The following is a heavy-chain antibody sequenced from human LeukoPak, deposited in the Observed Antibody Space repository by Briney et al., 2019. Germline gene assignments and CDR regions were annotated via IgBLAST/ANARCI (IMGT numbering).Heavy chain of an antibody. J-gene: IGHJ6*02. CDR2: INHSGST. Sequence: PSETLSLTCAVYGGSFSGYYWSWIRQPPGKGLEWIGEINHSGSTNYNPSLKSRVTISVDTSKNQFSLKLSSVTAADTAVYYCARGYSSSWYVSYYYYYGVDVWGQGTTVTVSS. CDR1: GGSFSGYY. CDR3: ARGYSSSWYVSYYYYYGVDV. V-gene: IGHV4-34*01. D-gene: IGHD6-13*01.